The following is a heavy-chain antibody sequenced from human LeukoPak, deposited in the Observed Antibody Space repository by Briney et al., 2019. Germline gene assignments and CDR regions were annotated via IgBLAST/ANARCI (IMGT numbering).Heavy chain of an antibody. CDR3: ARDLLSAGLRLGELSSPDV. CDR2: ISYDGSNK. Sequence: PGGSLRLSCAASGFTFSSYAMHWVRQAPGKGLEWVAVISYDGSNKYYADSVKGRFTISRDNSKNTLYLQMNSLRAEDTAVYYCARDLLSAGLRLGELSSPDVWGQGTTVTVSS. CDR1: GFTFSSYA. D-gene: IGHD3-16*02. J-gene: IGHJ6*02. V-gene: IGHV3-30-3*01.